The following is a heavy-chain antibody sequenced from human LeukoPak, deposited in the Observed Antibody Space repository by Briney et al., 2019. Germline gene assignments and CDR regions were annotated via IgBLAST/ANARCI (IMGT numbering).Heavy chain of an antibody. D-gene: IGHD6-13*01. V-gene: IGHV3-48*01. CDR3: ARLPGDSSSWYGFDY. CDR2: ISSSSSTI. J-gene: IGHJ4*02. Sequence: GGSLRLSCAASGFTFSSYSMNWVRQAPGKGLEWVSYISSSSSTIYYADSVKGRFTISRDNAKNSLYLQMNSLRAEDTAVYYCARLPGDSSSWYGFDYWGQGTLVTVSS. CDR1: GFTFSSYS.